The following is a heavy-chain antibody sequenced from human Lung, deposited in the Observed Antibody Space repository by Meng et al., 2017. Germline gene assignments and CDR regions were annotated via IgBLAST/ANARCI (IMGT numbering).Heavy chain of an antibody. D-gene: IGHD1-26*01. J-gene: IGHJ4*02. V-gene: IGHV4-4*02. CDR3: ARFDISSSGRGDY. Sequence: QGKLQGSGPGLVKPSGTLPLTCAVSGGSITSSTWWSWVRQTPGKGLEWFGEIFHSGSTNYNPPLESRVTISVDKSKNQFSLKVYSVTAADTATYYCARFDISSSGRGDYWGQGILVTVSS. CDR2: IFHSGST. CDR1: GGSITSSTW.